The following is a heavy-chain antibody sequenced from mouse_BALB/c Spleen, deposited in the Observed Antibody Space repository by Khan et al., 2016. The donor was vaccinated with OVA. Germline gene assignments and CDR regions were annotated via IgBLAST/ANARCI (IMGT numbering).Heavy chain of an antibody. Sequence: QIQLVQSGPELKKPGETVKISCKASGYTFTNYGMNWVKQSPGKTLKWMGWINTYTGEPTYADDFTGRFAFSLETSASTAYLQINNLQNEDTATYFWARPPYFSYTLAHWGQETSVSVSS. CDR3: ARPPYFSYTLAH. CDR1: GYTFTNYG. V-gene: IGHV9-3-1*01. CDR2: INTYTGEP. J-gene: IGHJ4*01. D-gene: IGHD2-10*01.